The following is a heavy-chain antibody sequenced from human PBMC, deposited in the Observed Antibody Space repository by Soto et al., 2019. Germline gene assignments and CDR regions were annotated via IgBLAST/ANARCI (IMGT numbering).Heavy chain of an antibody. CDR2: IYYSGST. Sequence: QVQLQESGPGLVKPSQTLSLTCTVSGGSISSGGYYWSWIRQHPGKGLEWIGYIYYSGSTYYNPSLKSRVTISVDTSKNQFSLKLSSVTAADTAVYYCARDNRPPTVVTPFHYYYGMDVWGQGTTVTVSS. CDR1: GGSISSGGYY. V-gene: IGHV4-31*03. CDR3: ARDNRPPTVVTPFHYYYGMDV. J-gene: IGHJ6*02. D-gene: IGHD4-17*01.